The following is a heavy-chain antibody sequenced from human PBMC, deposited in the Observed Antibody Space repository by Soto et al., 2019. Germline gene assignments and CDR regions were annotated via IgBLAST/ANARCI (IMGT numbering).Heavy chain of an antibody. CDR2: INSDGSST. CDR3: ARDQVSSGGWEVYYYYYGMDV. CDR1: GFTFSSYW. D-gene: IGHD6-19*01. J-gene: IGHJ6*02. V-gene: IGHV3-74*01. Sequence: SLRLSCAASGFTFSSYWMHWVRQAPGKGLVWVSRINSDGSSTSYADSVKGRFTISRDNAKNTLYLQMNSLRAEDTAVYYCARDQVSSGGWEVYYYYYGMDVWGQGTTVTVSS.